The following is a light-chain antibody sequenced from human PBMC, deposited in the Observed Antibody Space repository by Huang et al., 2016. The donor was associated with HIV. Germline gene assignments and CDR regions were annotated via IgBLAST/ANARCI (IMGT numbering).Light chain of an antibody. V-gene: IGKV1-33*01. CDR2: DAS. J-gene: IGKJ4*01. CDR1: QDISNY. CDR3: QHFDNLALT. Sequence: DIQMTQSPSSLSATVGDRVTITCQASQDISNYLNWYQQKTGKAPKLLSYDASNLETGVPSRCSGSGSGTDFTFTISSLQPEDIATYYCQHFDNLALTFGGGTKVQIK.